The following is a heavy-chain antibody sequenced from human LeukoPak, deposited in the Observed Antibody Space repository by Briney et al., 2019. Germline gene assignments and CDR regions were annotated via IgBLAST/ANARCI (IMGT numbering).Heavy chain of an antibody. CDR1: GFTFSSYW. D-gene: IGHD3-3*01. Sequence: GGSLRHSCAASGFTFSSYWMSWVRQAPGKGLEWVANIKQDGSEKYYVDSVKGRFTISRDNTKNSLYLQMNSLRAEDTAVYYCARGFLEWLLPTYYYYGMDVWGQGTTVTVSS. V-gene: IGHV3-7*01. J-gene: IGHJ6*02. CDR2: IKQDGSEK. CDR3: ARGFLEWLLPTYYYYGMDV.